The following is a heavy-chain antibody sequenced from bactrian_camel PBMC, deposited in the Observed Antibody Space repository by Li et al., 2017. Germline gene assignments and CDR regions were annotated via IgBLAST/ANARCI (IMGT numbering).Heavy chain of an antibody. D-gene: IGHD1*01. CDR2: IARGDGST. J-gene: IGHJ2*01. V-gene: IGHV3S1*01. Sequence: VQLVESGGGSVQPGGSLRLSCVASGATISTTCMAWFRQPPGKEREGVAAIARGDGSTCYANSAKGRFTVSHDAAKNTMYLQMNSLKSEDTALYYCATDPYFRGTSSSYIYR. CDR1: GATISTTC. CDR3: ATDPYFRGTSSSYIYR.